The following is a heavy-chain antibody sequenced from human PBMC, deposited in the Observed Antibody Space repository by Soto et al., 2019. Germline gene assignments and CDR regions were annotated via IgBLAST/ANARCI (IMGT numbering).Heavy chain of an antibody. CDR2: ISSSGSTI. CDR3: ARGLEGYDFWSGATYYYYMDV. CDR1: GFTFSDYY. J-gene: IGHJ6*03. Sequence: GGSLRLSCAASGFTFSDYYMSWIRQAPGKGLEWVSYISSSGSTIYYADSVKGRFTISRDNAKNSLYLQMNSLRAEDTAVYYCARGLEGYDFWSGATYYYYMDVWGKGTLVTVSS. V-gene: IGHV3-11*01. D-gene: IGHD3-3*01.